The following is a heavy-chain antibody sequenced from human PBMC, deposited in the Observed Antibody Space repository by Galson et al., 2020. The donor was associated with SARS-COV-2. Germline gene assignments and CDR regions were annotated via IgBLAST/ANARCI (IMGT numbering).Heavy chain of an antibody. CDR1: GFTFSSYG. J-gene: IGHJ4*02. D-gene: IGHD3-3*01. CDR2: IRYDGSNK. Sequence: GGSLRLSCAASGFTFSSYGMHWVRQAPGKGLEWVAFIRYDGSNKYYADSVKGRFTISRDNSKNTLYLQMNSLRAEDTAVYYCAKSRILRFLEWLDDYWGQGTLVTVSS. V-gene: IGHV3-30*02. CDR3: AKSRILRFLEWLDDY.